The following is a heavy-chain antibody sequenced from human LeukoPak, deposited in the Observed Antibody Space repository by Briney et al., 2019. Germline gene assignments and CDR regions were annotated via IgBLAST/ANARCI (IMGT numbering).Heavy chain of an antibody. CDR2: ISSSGSTI. D-gene: IGHD3-10*01. J-gene: IGHJ1*01. Sequence: GGSLRLSCAASGFTFSSYEMNWVRQAPGKGLEWVSYISSSGSTIYYADSVKGRFTISRDNAKNSLYLQMNSLRADDTAVYYCAKEKWRTNYYGSGSYSRGRVFQHWGQGTLVTVSS. V-gene: IGHV3-48*03. CDR1: GFTFSSYE. CDR3: AKEKWRTNYYGSGSYSRGRVFQH.